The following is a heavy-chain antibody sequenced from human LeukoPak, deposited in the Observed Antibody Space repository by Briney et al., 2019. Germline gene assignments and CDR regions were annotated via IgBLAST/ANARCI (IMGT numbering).Heavy chain of an antibody. J-gene: IGHJ4*02. CDR3: ARSYCSSTSCSPNFDY. Sequence: GESLKISSKGSGYSFTSYWIGWVRQMPGKGLEWMGIIYPGDSDTRYSPSFQGQVTISADKSISTAYLQWSSLKASDTAMYYCARSYCSSTSCSPNFDYWGQGTLVTVSS. CDR2: IYPGDSDT. D-gene: IGHD2-2*01. CDR1: GYSFTSYW. V-gene: IGHV5-51*01.